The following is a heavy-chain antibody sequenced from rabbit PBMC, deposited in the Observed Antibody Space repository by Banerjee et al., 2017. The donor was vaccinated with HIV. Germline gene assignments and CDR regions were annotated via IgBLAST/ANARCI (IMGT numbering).Heavy chain of an antibody. Sequence: QEQLVESGGGLVQPGGSLKLSCKASGFDFSSYGVSWVRQAPGKGLEWIGYIDPVFGSTYYASWVNGRFTISSHNAQNTLYLQLNSLTAADTATYFCVRDYASSSGYLHLWGPGTLVTVS. CDR3: VRDYASSSGYLHL. V-gene: IGHV1S47*01. CDR1: GFDFSSYG. CDR2: IDPVFGST. D-gene: IGHD1-1*01. J-gene: IGHJ6*01.